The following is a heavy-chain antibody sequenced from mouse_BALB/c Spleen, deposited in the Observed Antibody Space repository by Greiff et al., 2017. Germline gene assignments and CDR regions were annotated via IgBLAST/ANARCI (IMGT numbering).Heavy chain of an antibody. J-gene: IGHJ1*01. V-gene: IGHV1-14*01. CDR3: ARGGGMIRRGYFDV. CDR1: GYTFTSYV. CDR2: INPYNDGT. D-gene: IGHD2-3*01. Sequence: EVQLQQSGPELVKPGASVKMSCKASGYTFTSYVMHWVKQKPGQGLEWIGYINPYNDGTKYNEKFKGKATLTSDKSSSTAYMELSSLTSEDSAVYYCARGGGMIRRGYFDVWGAGTTVTVSS.